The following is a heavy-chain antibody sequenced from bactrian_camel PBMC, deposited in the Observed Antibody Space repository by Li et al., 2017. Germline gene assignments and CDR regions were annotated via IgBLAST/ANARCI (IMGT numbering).Heavy chain of an antibody. Sequence: DVQLVESGGGLVQPGGSLRLSCAASGFLFSSYHMSWVRQAPGKEREGVAAIYTNGAGTYYADSVKGRFTISRDNAKNTVYLQMNSLKTEDTAVYYCAIHTGTWCSSEWGQGTQVTVS. CDR1: GFLFSSYH. J-gene: IGHJ4*01. CDR2: IYTNGAGT. CDR3: AIHTGTWCSSE. D-gene: IGHD6*01. V-gene: IGHV3S40*01.